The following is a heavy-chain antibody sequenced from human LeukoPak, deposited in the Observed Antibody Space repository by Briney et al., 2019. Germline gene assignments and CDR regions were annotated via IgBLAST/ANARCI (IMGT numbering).Heavy chain of an antibody. V-gene: IGHV3-7*01. CDR2: IKQDGSEK. D-gene: IGHD3-22*01. CDR1: GFTFSNSG. Sequence: GGSLRLSCTASGFTFSNSGIHWVRQAPGKGLEWVANIKQDGSEKYYVDSVKGRFTISRDNAKNSLYLQMNSLRAEDTAVYYCARDLGYYDSSGYAVGYWGQGTLVTVSS. CDR3: ARDLGYYDSSGYAVGY. J-gene: IGHJ4*02.